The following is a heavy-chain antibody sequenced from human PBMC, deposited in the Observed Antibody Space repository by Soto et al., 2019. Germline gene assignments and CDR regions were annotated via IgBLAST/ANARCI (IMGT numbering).Heavy chain of an antibody. V-gene: IGHV4-39*01. CDR3: ARHPPYGPLDY. D-gene: IGHD4-17*01. CDR1: GDSGGFISSSSYH. CDR2: IYYSGST. J-gene: IGHJ4*02. Sequence: QLQLQESGPGLVKPSETLSLTCTVSGDSGGFISSSSYHWGWIRQPPGKGLEWIGNIYYSGSTYSTPPLKSRVTISVDTSKNQFSLRLTSVTAADTAVYYCARHPPYGPLDYWGQGTLVTVSS.